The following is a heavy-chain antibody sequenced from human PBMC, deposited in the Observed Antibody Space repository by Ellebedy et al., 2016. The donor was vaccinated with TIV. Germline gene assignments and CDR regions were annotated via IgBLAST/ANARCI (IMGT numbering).Heavy chain of an antibody. CDR3: AKRYRSYFDY. Sequence: PGGSLRLSCAASEFTFNTYGRNWVRQAPGKGLEWVALISSDGSSKSYADSVKGRFTISRDNSKNTLYLQMNSLREGDTAVYYCAKRYRSYFDYWGQGTLVTVSS. D-gene: IGHD1-1*01. V-gene: IGHV3-30*18. CDR2: ISSDGSSK. CDR1: EFTFNTYG. J-gene: IGHJ4*02.